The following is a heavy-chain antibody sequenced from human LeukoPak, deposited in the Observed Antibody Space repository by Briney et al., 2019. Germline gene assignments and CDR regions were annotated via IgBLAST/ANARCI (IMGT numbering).Heavy chain of an antibody. V-gene: IGHV3-33*01. CDR3: ARDRRGYCSSTSCYTPLGP. J-gene: IGHJ5*02. CDR1: GFTFSSYG. CDR2: IWYDGSNK. D-gene: IGHD2-2*02. Sequence: QPGRSLRLSCAASGFTFSSYGMHWVRQAPGKGLEWVAVIWYDGSNKYYADSVKGRFTISRDNSKNTLYLQMNSLGAEDTAVYYCARDRRGYCSSTSCYTPLGPWGQGTLVTVSS.